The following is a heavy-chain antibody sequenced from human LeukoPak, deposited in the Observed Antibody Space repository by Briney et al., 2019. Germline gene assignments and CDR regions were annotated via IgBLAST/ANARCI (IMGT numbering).Heavy chain of an antibody. V-gene: IGHV4-59*01. D-gene: IGHD3-3*01. CDR3: ARAPRDFWSGYFDY. CDR1: GGSISSYY. J-gene: IGHJ4*02. CDR2: IYYSGST. Sequence: SETLSLTCTVSGGSISSYYWSWIRQPPGKGLEWIGYIYYSGSTNYNPSLKSRVTISVDTSKNQFSLKLSSVTAADTAVYYCARAPRDFWSGYFDYWGQGTLVTVSS.